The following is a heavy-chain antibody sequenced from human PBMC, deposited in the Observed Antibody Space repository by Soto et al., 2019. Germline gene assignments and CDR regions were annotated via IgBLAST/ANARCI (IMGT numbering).Heavy chain of an antibody. V-gene: IGHV3-23*01. CDR3: AKDRYSSSWGTPCFQH. CDR1: GFTFSSYA. J-gene: IGHJ1*01. Sequence: GGSLRLSCAASGFTFSSYAMSWVRQAPGKGLEWVSAISGSGGSPYYEDSVKGRFTISRDNSKNTLYLQMNSLRAEDTAVYYWAKDRYSSSWGTPCFQHWGQGTLVTVSS. CDR2: ISGSGGSP. D-gene: IGHD6-13*01.